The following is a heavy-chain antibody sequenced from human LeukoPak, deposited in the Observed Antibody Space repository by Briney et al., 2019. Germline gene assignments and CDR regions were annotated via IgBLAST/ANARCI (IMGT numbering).Heavy chain of an antibody. V-gene: IGHV3-23*01. CDR2: LSGDGGAP. CDR3: AKLDSVATPYYGMDV. J-gene: IGHJ6*02. Sequence: GGSLRLSCAASGFTFGNYAMSWVRQAPGRGLEWVSTLSGDGGAPYYADSVRGRFSISRDNSKNTVYLQMNSLGAQDTAVYYCAKLDSVATPYYGMDVWGQGTKVNVSS. CDR1: GFTFGNYA. D-gene: IGHD3/OR15-3a*01.